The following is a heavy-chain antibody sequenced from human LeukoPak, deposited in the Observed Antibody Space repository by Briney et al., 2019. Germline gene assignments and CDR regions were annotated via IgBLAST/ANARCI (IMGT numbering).Heavy chain of an antibody. D-gene: IGHD3-10*01. CDR1: GYTFTSYG. CDR2: INAYTGNT. CDR3: ARDLYGSETYYTDCFDY. J-gene: IGHJ4*02. V-gene: IGHV1-18*01. Sequence: ASVNVSCTASGYTFTSYGISWVRQAPGQGLEWMGWINAYTGNTNYAQNLLGRVTLTTDTSTSTAYMGLRSLRSDDTAVYYCARDLYGSETYYTDCFDYWGQGTLVTVSS.